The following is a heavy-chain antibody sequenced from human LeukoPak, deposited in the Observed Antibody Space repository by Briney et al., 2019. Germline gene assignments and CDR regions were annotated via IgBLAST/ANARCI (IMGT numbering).Heavy chain of an antibody. Sequence: PSETLSLTCTVSGVPISSYYWSWIRQPPGKGLEWIGYIYYSGSTNYNPSLKSRVTISVDTSKNRFSLKLSSVTAADTAVYYCARVFGSWYLGGCAFDIWGQGTMVTVSS. CDR2: IYYSGST. J-gene: IGHJ3*02. V-gene: IGHV4-59*01. CDR1: GVPISSYY. D-gene: IGHD6-13*01. CDR3: ARVFGSWYLGGCAFDI.